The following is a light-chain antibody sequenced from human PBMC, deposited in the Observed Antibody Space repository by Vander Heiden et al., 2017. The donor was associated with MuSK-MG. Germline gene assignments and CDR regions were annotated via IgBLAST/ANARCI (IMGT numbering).Light chain of an antibody. CDR3: LQYDVMPPFT. Sequence: DIQMTQSPSSLSASVGDRVTITCQASQDIGNFLNWYKHKPGKAPELLISEASTLQAGVPSRFSGSGVGTDFTLTINGRQPEDFAPYYCLQYDVMPPFTFGPGT. CDR1: QDIGNF. V-gene: IGKV1-33*01. CDR2: EAS. J-gene: IGKJ3*01.